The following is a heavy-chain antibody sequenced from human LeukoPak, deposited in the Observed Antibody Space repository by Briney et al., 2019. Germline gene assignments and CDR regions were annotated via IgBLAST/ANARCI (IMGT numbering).Heavy chain of an antibody. CDR2: ISSNGGST. Sequence: PGGSLRLSCSASGFTFSSYAMHWVRQAPGKGLEYVSAISSNGGSTYYADSVKGRFTISRDNSKNTLYLQMNSLRAEDTAVYYCARDHSSSYPAGWFDPWGQGTLVTVSS. CDR1: GFTFSSYA. J-gene: IGHJ5*02. V-gene: IGHV3-64*04. CDR3: ARDHSSSYPAGWFDP. D-gene: IGHD6-6*01.